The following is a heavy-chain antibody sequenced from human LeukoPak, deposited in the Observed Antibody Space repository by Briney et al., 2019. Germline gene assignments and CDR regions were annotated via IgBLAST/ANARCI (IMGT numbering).Heavy chain of an antibody. CDR2: IKSKTDGGAT. CDR3: ATETARGSSWYVGAFDI. D-gene: IGHD6-13*01. V-gene: IGHV3-15*01. CDR1: GFTLNNAW. J-gene: IGHJ3*02. Sequence: PGGSLRLSCAASGFTLNNAWMSWVRQAPGKGLEWVGRIKSKTDGGATDFAAPVKGRFTISRDDSKNTLYLEVNSLKTEDTAFYYCATETARGSSWYVGAFDIWGQGTMVTVSS.